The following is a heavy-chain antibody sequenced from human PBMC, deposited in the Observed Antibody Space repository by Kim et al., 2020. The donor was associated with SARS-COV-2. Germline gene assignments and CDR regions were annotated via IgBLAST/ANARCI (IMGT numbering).Heavy chain of an antibody. CDR2: IYYSGST. Sequence: SETLSLTCTVSGGSISSYYWSWIRQPPGKGLEWIGYIYYSGSTNYNPSLKSRVTISVDTSKNQFSLRLSSVTAADTALYYCARAAELTYRGNYYYYMDVWGKGTMVTVSS. V-gene: IGHV4-59*01. D-gene: IGHD1-26*01. J-gene: IGHJ6*03. CDR1: GGSISSYY. CDR3: ARAAELTYRGNYYYYMDV.